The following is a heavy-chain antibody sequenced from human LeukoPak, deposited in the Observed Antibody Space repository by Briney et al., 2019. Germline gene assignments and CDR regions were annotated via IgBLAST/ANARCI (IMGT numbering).Heavy chain of an antibody. CDR2: IYYSGST. D-gene: IGHD5-18*01. V-gene: IGHV4-31*03. CDR3: ARMGRSYGLTL. Sequence: PSETLSLTCTVSGGSISSGGYYWSWIRQHPGKGLERIGYIYYSGSTYYNPSLKSRVTISVDTSKNQFSLKLSSVTAADTAVYYCARMGRSYGLTLWGQGTLVTVSS. CDR1: GGSISSGGYY. J-gene: IGHJ4*02.